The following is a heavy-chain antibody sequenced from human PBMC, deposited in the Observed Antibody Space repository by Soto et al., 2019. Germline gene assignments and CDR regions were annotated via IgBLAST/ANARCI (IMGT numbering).Heavy chain of an antibody. CDR3: ASGGLHGYTNGGLSYFHS. CDR1: ELSSSNHA. Sequence: EVHLLESGGGLVQPGGSLRLSCAASELSSSNHAMTWVRQASGKGLEWVSGISGTDGGAYYADSVKGRFTISRDNSRSTLYLHMNSLRVEDTAVYYCASGGLHGYTNGGLSYFHSWGQGTLVTVSS. J-gene: IGHJ4*02. CDR2: ISGTDGGA. V-gene: IGHV3-23*01. D-gene: IGHD5-18*01.